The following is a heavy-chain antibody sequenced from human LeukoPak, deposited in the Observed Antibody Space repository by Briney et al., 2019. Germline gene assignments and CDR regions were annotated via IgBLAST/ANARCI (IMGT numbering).Heavy chain of an antibody. CDR1: GFTFSSYA. D-gene: IGHD1-1*01. CDR2: ISYDGSNK. J-gene: IGHJ6*02. Sequence: GGSLRLSCAAPGFTFSSYAMHWVRQAPGKGLEWVAVISYDGSNKYCADSVKGRFTISRDNSKNTLYVQMNSLRAEDTAVYYCARGMTTTYNYYGMDVWGQGTTVTVSS. CDR3: ARGMTTTYNYYGMDV. V-gene: IGHV3-30-3*01.